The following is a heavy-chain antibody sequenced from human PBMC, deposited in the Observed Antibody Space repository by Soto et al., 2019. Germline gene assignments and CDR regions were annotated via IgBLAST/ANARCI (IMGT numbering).Heavy chain of an antibody. CDR2: TKTDGTT. V-gene: IGHV3-74*01. CDR3: ERDMRALPWYGGLSSVFDM. D-gene: IGHD3-10*01. Sequence: PGGSLRLSCAASGFTFSRHWIHWVRQAPGQGLVWVSRTKTDGTTSYADSVRGRFTISRDNAENTLYLQMNSLRAEDTAVYYCERDMRALPWYGGLSSVFDMWGQGSMGTVSS. CDR1: GFTFSRHW. J-gene: IGHJ3*02.